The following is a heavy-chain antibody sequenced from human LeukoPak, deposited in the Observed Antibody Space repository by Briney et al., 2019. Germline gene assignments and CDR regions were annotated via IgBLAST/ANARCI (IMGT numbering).Heavy chain of an antibody. CDR3: ARGPDWFDP. CDR2: IYYSGST. CDR1: GGAICSYY. V-gene: IGHV4-59*01. Sequence: KPSETLSLTCTVSGGAICSYYWSWIRQPPGKGLEWIGYIYYSGSTDYNPSLKSRVTISVDTSKNQFSLKLSSVTAADTAVYYCARGPDWFDPWGQGTLVTVSS. J-gene: IGHJ5*02.